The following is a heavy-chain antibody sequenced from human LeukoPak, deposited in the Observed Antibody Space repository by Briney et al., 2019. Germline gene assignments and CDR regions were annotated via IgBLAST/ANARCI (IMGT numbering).Heavy chain of an antibody. V-gene: IGHV3-15*01. CDR3: TSALNLVLGELLGY. CDR2: IKPKTDNGTT. J-gene: IGHJ4*02. D-gene: IGHD3-16*01. CDR1: GFIFSKAW. Sequence: GPLILSCAASGFIFSKAWMAWVRQAPGKGLEWVGHIKPKTDNGTTDYAAPVKGRFTISRDDSKSTLYLQMNSLNTEDTAVYFCTSALNLVLGELLGYWGQGTLVTVSS.